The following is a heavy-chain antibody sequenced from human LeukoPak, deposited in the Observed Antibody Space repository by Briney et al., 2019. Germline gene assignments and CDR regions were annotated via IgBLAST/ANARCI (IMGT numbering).Heavy chain of an antibody. Sequence: PGGSLRLSRAASGFSISDYWMYWVRQAPGKGLEWVANIKQDGSEKYYVDSVRGRFTISRGNAKNSLYLQMNSLRVEDTAVYYCAYGDAIAYWGQGTLVTVSS. CDR3: AYGDAIAY. CDR1: GFSISDYW. CDR2: IKQDGSEK. V-gene: IGHV3-7*01. D-gene: IGHD4-17*01. J-gene: IGHJ4*02.